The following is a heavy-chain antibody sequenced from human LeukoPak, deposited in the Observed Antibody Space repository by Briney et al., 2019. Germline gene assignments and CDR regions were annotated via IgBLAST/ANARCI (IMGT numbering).Heavy chain of an antibody. Sequence: QTGGSLRLSCAAPGFTFSSYWMSWVRQAPGKGLEWVANIKQDGSEKYYVDSVKGRFTISRDNAKKSLYLHMNSLRAEDTAVYYCASPGSVGDTGMPDYWGQGTLVTVSS. J-gene: IGHJ4*02. CDR1: GFTFSSYW. CDR2: IKQDGSEK. CDR3: ASPGSVGDTGMPDY. D-gene: IGHD5-18*01. V-gene: IGHV3-7*01.